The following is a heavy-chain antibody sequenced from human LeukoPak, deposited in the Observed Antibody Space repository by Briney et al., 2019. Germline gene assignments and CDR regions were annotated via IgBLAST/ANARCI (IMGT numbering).Heavy chain of an antibody. D-gene: IGHD3-22*01. CDR1: GFTFSSYA. CDR2: ISGTGGST. V-gene: IGHV3-23*01. J-gene: IGHJ4*02. CDR3: ARDLWMVIPYYFDY. Sequence: GGSLRLSCAASGFTFSSYAMSWVRQAPGKGLEWVSAISGTGGSTYYADSVKGRFTISRDNSKNTLYLQMNSLRAEDTAVYYCARDLWMVIPYYFDYWGQGTLVTVSS.